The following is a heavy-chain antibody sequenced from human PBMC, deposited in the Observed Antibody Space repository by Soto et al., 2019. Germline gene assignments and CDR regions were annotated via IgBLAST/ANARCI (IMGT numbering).Heavy chain of an antibody. CDR1: GGSISSKIYY. CDR2: IHYSGST. V-gene: IGHV4-39*01. J-gene: IGHJ4*02. Sequence: QLQLQESGPGLVKPSETLSLTCTVSGGSISSKIYYWGWIRQPPGKGLEWIGNIHYSGSTYYASSLKSRVTISVDTSKNQFSLKLSSVTAADTAVYYCASQHYYDSSGYYVVYWGQGTLVTVSS. D-gene: IGHD3-22*01. CDR3: ASQHYYDSSGYYVVY.